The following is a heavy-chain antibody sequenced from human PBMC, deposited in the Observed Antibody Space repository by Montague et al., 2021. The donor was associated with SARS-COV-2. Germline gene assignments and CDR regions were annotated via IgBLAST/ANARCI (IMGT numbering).Heavy chain of an antibody. Sequence: SLRLSCAASGFTFSSYGMHWVRQAPGKGLEWVAVISYDGSNKYYADSVKGRFTISRDNSKNTLYLQMNSLRAEDTAVYYCAKDWGILTAPLGFHYYGMDVWGQGTTVTVSS. V-gene: IGHV3-30*18. CDR3: AKDWGILTAPLGFHYYGMDV. CDR2: ISYDGSNK. CDR1: GFTFSSYG. J-gene: IGHJ6*02. D-gene: IGHD3-9*01.